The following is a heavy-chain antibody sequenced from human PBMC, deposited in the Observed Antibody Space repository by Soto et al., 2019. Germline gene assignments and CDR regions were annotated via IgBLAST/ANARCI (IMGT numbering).Heavy chain of an antibody. D-gene: IGHD3-3*01. V-gene: IGHV4-4*02. CDR1: CSSITNSNW. Sequence: SDTLSLTCALHCSSITNSNWWSMVCNPPGKGLEWIGEVYRTGSTTYNPSLESRLTISVDKSKNQFSLKLSSVTAADTAVYYCARLGSTLGEDSRYYYYGMDVWGQGTTVS. J-gene: IGHJ6*02. CDR3: ARLGSTLGEDSRYYYYGMDV. CDR2: VYRTGST.